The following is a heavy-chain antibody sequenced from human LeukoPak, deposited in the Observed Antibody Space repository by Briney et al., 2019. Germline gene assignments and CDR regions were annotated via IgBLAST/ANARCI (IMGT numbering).Heavy chain of an antibody. Sequence: GGSLRLSCAASGFTFSSYWMSWVRQAPGKGLEWVANIKQDGSEKYYVDSVKGRFTISRDNAKNSLYLQMNSLRAEDTAVYYCAKDGKPTRPLYYYDSSGYSDYWGQGTLVTVSS. CDR3: AKDGKPTRPLYYYDSSGYSDY. V-gene: IGHV3-7*01. D-gene: IGHD3-22*01. CDR2: IKQDGSEK. J-gene: IGHJ4*02. CDR1: GFTFSSYW.